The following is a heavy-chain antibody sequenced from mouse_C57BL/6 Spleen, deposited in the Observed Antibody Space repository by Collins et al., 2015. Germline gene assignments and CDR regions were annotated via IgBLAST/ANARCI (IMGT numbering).Heavy chain of an antibody. CDR3: ARGGLIQTAQATLAYYAMDY. V-gene: IGHV1-80*01. J-gene: IGHJ4*01. CDR1: GYAFSSYW. Sequence: QVQLQQSGAELVKPGASVKISCKASGYAFSSYWMNWVKQRPGKGLEWIGQTYPGDGDTNYNGKFKGKATLTADKSSSTAYMQLSSLTSEDSAVYFCARGGLIQTAQATLAYYAMDYWGQGTSVTVSS. CDR2: TYPGDGDT. D-gene: IGHD3-2*02.